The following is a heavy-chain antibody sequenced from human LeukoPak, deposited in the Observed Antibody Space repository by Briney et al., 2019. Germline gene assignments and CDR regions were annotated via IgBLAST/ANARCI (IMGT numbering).Heavy chain of an antibody. Sequence: GGSLRLSCAASGFTFGNYGMSWVRQAPGKGLEWVSGINWNGGSTGYADPVEGRFTIFRDNAKNSQYLQMNSLRVEDTALYYCARAQTYGDSRLLLDYWGQGTLVTVSS. CDR1: GFTFGNYG. D-gene: IGHD4-17*01. CDR2: INWNGGST. V-gene: IGHV3-20*04. CDR3: ARAQTYGDSRLLLDY. J-gene: IGHJ4*02.